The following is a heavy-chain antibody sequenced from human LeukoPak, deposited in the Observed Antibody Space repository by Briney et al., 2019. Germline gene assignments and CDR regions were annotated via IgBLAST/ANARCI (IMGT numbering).Heavy chain of an antibody. J-gene: IGHJ4*02. CDR2: IYYSGST. V-gene: IGHV4-39*01. CDR1: GGSISSSPYY. D-gene: IGHD6-6*01. CDR3: ARSLDSSSSDY. Sequence: SETLSLTCSVSGGSISSSPYYWGWIRQPPGKGLEWIGSIYYSGSTYYNPSLKSRVTISVDTSKNQFSLKLSSVTAADTAVYYCARSLDSSSSDYWGQGTLVTVSS.